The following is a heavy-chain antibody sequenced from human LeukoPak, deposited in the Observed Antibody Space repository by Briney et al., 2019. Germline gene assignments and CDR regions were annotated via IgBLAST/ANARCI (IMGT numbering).Heavy chain of an antibody. J-gene: IGHJ4*02. CDR2: VTPTSGGA. D-gene: IGHD3-10*01. V-gene: IGHV1-2*02. CDR3: ARGSPSGSWFIDY. Sequence: GASVKVSCKASGYTFTDYYLHWVRQAPGQGPESMGWVTPTSGGANYAQKFQGRVAMTRDTSISTAYMELNRLRSDDTAVYYCARGSPSGSWFIDYWGQGTLVTVSS. CDR1: GYTFTDYY.